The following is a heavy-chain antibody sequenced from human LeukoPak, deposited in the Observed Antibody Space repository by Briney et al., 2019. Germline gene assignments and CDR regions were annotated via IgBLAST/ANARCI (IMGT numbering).Heavy chain of an antibody. J-gene: IGHJ4*02. V-gene: IGHV3-21*01. CDR3: ARDDFYYGSGSLFYFDY. D-gene: IGHD3-10*01. CDR2: ISSSSSYI. Sequence: GGSLRLSCAASGFTFSTYGMHWVRQAPGKGLEWVSSISSSSSYIYYADSVKGRFTISRDNAKNSLYLQMNSLRAEDTAVYYCARDDFYYGSGSLFYFDYWGQGTLVTVSS. CDR1: GFTFSTYG.